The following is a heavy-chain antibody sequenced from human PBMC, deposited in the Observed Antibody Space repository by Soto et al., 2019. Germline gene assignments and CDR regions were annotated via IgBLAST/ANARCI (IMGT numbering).Heavy chain of an antibody. Sequence: QLVESGGGLVRPGGSLRLSCSASGFSISSAWMNWVRQAPGKGLEWVGRIKTKIEGETTHYAAPVNGRFTVSRDDSKIRLYLQMNSLKADDPALYSCTTGSVEGVWGQGTTVTVSS. J-gene: IGHJ6*02. V-gene: IGHV3-15*07. CDR3: TTGSVEGV. CDR2: IKTKIEGETT. CDR1: GFSISSAW. D-gene: IGHD2-15*01.